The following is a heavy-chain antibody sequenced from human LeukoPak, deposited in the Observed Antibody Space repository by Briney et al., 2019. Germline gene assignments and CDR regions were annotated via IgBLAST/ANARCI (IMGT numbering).Heavy chain of an antibody. V-gene: IGHV4-39*02. J-gene: IGHJ4*02. D-gene: IGHD3-10*01. Sequence: PSETLSLTCAVSGYPSTIINYYWGWIRQPPGKGLEWIGTVYSSGSTYYNASLKSRVTISVDTSKNQFSLKLSSVIATDTAVYHCAGEDKTMVRGVITRFYFDYWGQGTLVTVSS. CDR2: VYSSGST. CDR1: GYPSTIINYY. CDR3: AGEDKTMVRGVITRFYFDY.